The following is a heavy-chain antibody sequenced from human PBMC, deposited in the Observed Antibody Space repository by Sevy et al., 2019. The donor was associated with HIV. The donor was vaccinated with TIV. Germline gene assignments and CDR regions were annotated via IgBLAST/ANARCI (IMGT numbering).Heavy chain of an antibody. CDR2: IRTRARSYTT. J-gene: IGHJ6*03. D-gene: IGHD1-26*01. Sequence: GGSLRLSCAASGFIFSDQYMDWVRQAPGKGLEWVGRIRTRARSYTTEYAASVQGRFTISRDDSQSLLFLQMNSLKTEDTAVYYCARDLAGAPYVDAWSKGTTVTVSS. V-gene: IGHV3-72*01. CDR3: ARDLAGAPYVDA. CDR1: GFIFSDQY.